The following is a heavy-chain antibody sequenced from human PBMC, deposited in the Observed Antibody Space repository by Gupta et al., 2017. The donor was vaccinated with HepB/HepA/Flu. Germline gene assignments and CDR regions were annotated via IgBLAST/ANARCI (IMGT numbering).Heavy chain of an antibody. Sequence: EVQLVESGGGLVKPGGSLRLSCAASVFTFSSYSMNWVRQAPGKGLEWVSSISSSSRYIYYADSVKGRFTISRDNAKNSLYLQMNSLRAEDTAVYYCARDLYVAVAGSPWGQGTLVTVSS. D-gene: IGHD6-19*01. CDR3: ARDLYVAVAGSP. V-gene: IGHV3-21*01. CDR1: VFTFSSYS. CDR2: ISSSSRYI. J-gene: IGHJ4*02.